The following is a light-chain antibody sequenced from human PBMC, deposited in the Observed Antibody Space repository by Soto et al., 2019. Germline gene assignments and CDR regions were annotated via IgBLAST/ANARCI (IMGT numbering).Light chain of an antibody. Sequence: IRLTQSPSSLSASVGDRVIITCRASQDISNFLAWYQQKPGKAPQLLIYAASTLQTGGASRFSGSGSGTDFTLTISILQPEDFATYYCQFVNTDLAWITLGPGTKVDV. J-gene: IGKJ3*01. V-gene: IGKV1-9*01. CDR3: QFVNTDLAWIT. CDR2: AAS. CDR1: QDISNF.